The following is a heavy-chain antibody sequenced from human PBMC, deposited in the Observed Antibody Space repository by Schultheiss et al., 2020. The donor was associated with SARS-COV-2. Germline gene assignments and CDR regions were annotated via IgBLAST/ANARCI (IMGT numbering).Heavy chain of an antibody. CDR3: ARVSLATIDY. CDR1: GGSISSYY. CDR2: IYHSGST. D-gene: IGHD5-12*01. Sequence: SQTLSLTCTVSGGSISSYYWSWIRQPPGKGLEWIGYIYHSGSTYYNPSLKSRVTISVDTSKNQFSLKLSSVTAADTAVYYCARVSLATIDYWGQGTLVTVSS. V-gene: IGHV4-59*01. J-gene: IGHJ4*02.